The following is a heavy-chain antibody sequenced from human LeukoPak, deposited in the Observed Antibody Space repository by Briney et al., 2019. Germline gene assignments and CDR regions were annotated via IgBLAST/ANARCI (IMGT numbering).Heavy chain of an antibody. D-gene: IGHD1-7*01. CDR2: INPSGGST. CDR3: ARRLALLWFDP. J-gene: IGHJ5*02. V-gene: IGHV1-46*01. Sequence: GASVKVSCKASGYTFTSYYMHWVRQAPGQGLEWMGIINPSGGSTSYAQKLQGRVTMTTDTSTSTAYMELRSLRSDDTAVYYCARRLALLWFDPWGQGTLVTVSS. CDR1: GYTFTSYY.